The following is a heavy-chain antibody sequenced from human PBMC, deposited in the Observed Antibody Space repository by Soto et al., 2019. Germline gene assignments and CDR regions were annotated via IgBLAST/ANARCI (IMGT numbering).Heavy chain of an antibody. D-gene: IGHD3-10*01. Sequence: SETLSLTCAVSGGSISSSNWWSWVRQPPGKGLEWIGEIYHSGSTNYNPSLKSRVTISVDKSKNQFSLKLSSVTAADTAVYYWARDRVIMVREVIITTDRTFDYWGEGTLVSVSS. CDR2: IYHSGST. CDR1: GGSISSSNW. V-gene: IGHV4-4*02. CDR3: ARDRVIMVREVIITTDRTFDY. J-gene: IGHJ4*02.